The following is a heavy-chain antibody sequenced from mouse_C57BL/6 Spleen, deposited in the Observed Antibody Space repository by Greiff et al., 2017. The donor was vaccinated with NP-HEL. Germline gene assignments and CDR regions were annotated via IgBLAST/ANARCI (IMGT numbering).Heavy chain of an antibody. CDR1: GYTFTSYW. V-gene: IGHV1-50*01. J-gene: IGHJ2*01. D-gene: IGHD3-2*02. CDR2: IDPSDSYT. Sequence: QVQLQQSGAELVKPGASVKLSCKASGYTFTSYWMQWVKQRPGQGLEWIGEIDPSDSYTNYNQKFKGKATLTVDTSSSTAYMQLSSLTSEDSAVYYCARSKVKNSSGYFDYWGQGTTLTVSS. CDR3: ARSKVKNSSGYFDY.